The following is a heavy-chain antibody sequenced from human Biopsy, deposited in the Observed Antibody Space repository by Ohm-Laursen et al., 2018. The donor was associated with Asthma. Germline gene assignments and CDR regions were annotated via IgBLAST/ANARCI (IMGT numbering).Heavy chain of an antibody. Sequence: GSSVKVSCKISGYSVTDLSMHWVRQAPGQGLEWMGGHDHGEGGTVNARRFQGRVTMTEDTSTDTAYMELSSLSSDDTAVYYCASDFPKDYVRYNFQFWGQGTLVPVSS. V-gene: IGHV1-24*01. CDR1: GYSVTDLS. D-gene: IGHD4-17*01. CDR2: HDHGEGGT. J-gene: IGHJ4*02. CDR3: ASDFPKDYVRYNFQF.